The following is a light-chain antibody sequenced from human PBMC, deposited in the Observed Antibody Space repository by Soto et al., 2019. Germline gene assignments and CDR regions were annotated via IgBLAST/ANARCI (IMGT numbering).Light chain of an antibody. V-gene: IGKV3-20*01. CDR2: GVY. Sequence: IVLTQSPGTLSFSPGERATLSCSASHPGSKSYLAWYQPKSGQAPRFLIYGVYTRDSGIPERCTGSGAGTECTRTISRLEHEDVSVDYCQQYGSTTMTFGQGTKVDI. CDR3: QQYGSTTMT. CDR1: HPGSKSY. J-gene: IGKJ1*01.